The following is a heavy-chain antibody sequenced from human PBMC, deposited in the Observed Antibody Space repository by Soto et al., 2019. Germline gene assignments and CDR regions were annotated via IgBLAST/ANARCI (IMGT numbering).Heavy chain of an antibody. CDR2: ISGSGGST. V-gene: IGHV3-23*01. J-gene: IGHJ6*02. CDR1: GFTFSSYA. CDR3: AKDGLEMATISNPDCYGMDV. Sequence: GGSLRLSCAASGFTFSSYAMSWVRQAPGKGLEWVSAISGSGGSTYYADSVKGRFTISRDNSKNTLYLQMNSLRAEDTAVYYCAKDGLEMATISNPDCYGMDVWGQGTTVTVS. D-gene: IGHD5-12*01.